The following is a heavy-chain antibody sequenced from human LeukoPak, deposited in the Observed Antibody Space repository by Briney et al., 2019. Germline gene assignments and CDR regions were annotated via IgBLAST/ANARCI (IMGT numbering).Heavy chain of an antibody. J-gene: IGHJ5*02. V-gene: IGHV3-74*01. D-gene: IGHD2/OR15-2a*01. CDR3: ARSNYDSTTFYYHLDL. Sequence: GSLRLSCAASGFTFSSYWMHWVRQAPGEGPVWVSRVDVHGQGTAYADSVKGRFTISRDNAKNTLSLQMNSLSAEDTAVYYCARSNYDSTTFYYHLDLWGQGTLVTVSS. CDR1: GFTFSSYW. CDR2: VDVHGQGT.